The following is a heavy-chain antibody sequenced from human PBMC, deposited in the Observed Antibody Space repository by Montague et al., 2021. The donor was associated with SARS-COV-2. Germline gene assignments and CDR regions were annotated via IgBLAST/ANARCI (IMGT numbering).Heavy chain of an antibody. V-gene: IGHV2-5*02. CDR2: IYWDVDK. CDR1: GFSLSTSGVG. CDR3: AHRRGLLLSDAFDI. Sequence: PALVKPTQTLTLTCTFSGFSLSTSGVGVGWLLQPPGKALEWLPLIYWDVDKPYSPSLKARLTIPKDTSKNQVVLTMTNMDPVDTATYYCAHRRGLLLSDAFDIWGQGTMVTVSS. J-gene: IGHJ3*02. D-gene: IGHD1-26*01.